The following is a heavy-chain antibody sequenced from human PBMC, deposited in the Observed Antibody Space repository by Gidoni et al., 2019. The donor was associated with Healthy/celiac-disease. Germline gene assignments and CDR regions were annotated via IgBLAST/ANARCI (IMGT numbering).Heavy chain of an antibody. CDR2: IKSKTDGGTT. CDR1: GFTFSNAW. CDR3: TTVPYSSGWYPVVNDY. J-gene: IGHJ4*02. Sequence: EVQLVESGGGLVKPGGSLRLSCAASGFTFSNAWMSWVRQAPGKGLEWVGRIKSKTDGGTTDYAAPVKGRCTISRDDSKNTLYLQMNSLKTEDTAVYYCTTVPYSSGWYPVVNDYWGQGTLVTVSS. V-gene: IGHV3-15*01. D-gene: IGHD6-19*01.